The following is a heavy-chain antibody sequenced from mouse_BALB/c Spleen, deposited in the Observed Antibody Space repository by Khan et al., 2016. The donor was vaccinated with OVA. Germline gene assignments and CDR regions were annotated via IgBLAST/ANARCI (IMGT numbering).Heavy chain of an antibody. CDR2: ISGDSTTI. Sequence: EVQLVESGGGLVQPGGSRKLSCAASGFTFSSYGVHWVRQAPERGLEWVAYISGDSTTIYYADPVKGRFTISCDNPKNHLFLQMTSLMSEDTAKYYCATSYFYGYYLDYWGPGTTLTVSS. V-gene: IGHV5-17*02. D-gene: IGHD1-1*01. CDR3: ATSYFYGYYLDY. CDR1: GFTFSSYG. J-gene: IGHJ2*01.